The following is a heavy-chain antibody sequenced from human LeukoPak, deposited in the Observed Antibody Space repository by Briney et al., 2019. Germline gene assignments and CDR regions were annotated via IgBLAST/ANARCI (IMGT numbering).Heavy chain of an antibody. CDR1: GFSFSSYA. Sequence: GGSLRLSCAASGFSFSSYAMHWGRQAPGKGLEWVAFMRHDGSKKYYADSGQDRFIISRDNSKNTLYLQMNALRTEDTAVYFCAKGTGSGSLLVDHWGQGTLVTVSS. D-gene: IGHD3-10*01. J-gene: IGHJ4*02. V-gene: IGHV3-30*02. CDR3: AKGTGSGSLLVDH. CDR2: MRHDGSKK.